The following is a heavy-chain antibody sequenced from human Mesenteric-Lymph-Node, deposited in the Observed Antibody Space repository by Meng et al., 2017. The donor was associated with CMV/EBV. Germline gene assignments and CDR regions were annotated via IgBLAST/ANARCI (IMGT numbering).Heavy chain of an antibody. CDR2: INHSGST. D-gene: IGHD3-9*01. J-gene: IGHJ4*02. Sequence: QVAVHQWGVGLLEPSETLSVTCAVYGGSFSGYYWNWIRQSPEKGLEWIGEINHSGSTTYNPSFTSRIIISVDTSTNQISLNMSSVTAADTAVYYCARGSSYDILTGYFDYWGQGALVTVSS. V-gene: IGHV4-34*01. CDR1: GGSFSGYY. CDR3: ARGSSYDILTGYFDY.